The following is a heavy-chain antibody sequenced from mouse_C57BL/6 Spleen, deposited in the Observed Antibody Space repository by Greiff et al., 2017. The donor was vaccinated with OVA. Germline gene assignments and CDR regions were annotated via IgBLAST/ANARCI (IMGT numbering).Heavy chain of an antibody. J-gene: IGHJ2*01. CDR2: IHPNSGST. CDR3: ARAEGYDGDYFGD. Sequence: QVQLQQPGAELVKPGASVKLSCKASGYTFTSYWMHWVKQRPGQGLEWIGMIHPNSGSTNYNEKFKSKATLTADKSSSTAYMQLSSLTSEDSAVYYCARAEGYDGDYFGDWGQGTTLTVAS. CDR1: GYTFTSYW. D-gene: IGHD2-3*01. V-gene: IGHV1-64*01.